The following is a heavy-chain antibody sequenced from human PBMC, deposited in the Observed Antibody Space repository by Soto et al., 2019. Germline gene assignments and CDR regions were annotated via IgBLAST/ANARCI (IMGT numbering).Heavy chain of an antibody. CDR3: ARPWGQLSTYYYGMDT. J-gene: IGHJ6*04. V-gene: IGHV3-30*10. Sequence: GSLRLSCAASGITFRNHAMPWVPQAPGKGLEGVATISYGGGNKYYTESGKGPFTLFRDNSKKTPYLQMKSLRPEDTAVYYCARPWGQLSTYYYGMDTWGKGTKVTVSS. CDR1: GITFRNHA. D-gene: IGHD3-16*01. CDR2: ISYGGGNK.